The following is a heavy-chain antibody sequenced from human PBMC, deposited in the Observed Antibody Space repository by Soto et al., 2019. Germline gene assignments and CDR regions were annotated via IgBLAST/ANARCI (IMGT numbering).Heavy chain of an antibody. CDR2: IIPIFGTA. CDR3: ARAAPNLHMNFDS. D-gene: IGHD1-1*01. CDR1: GGIFSSYA. Sequence: GASVKVSCKASGGIFSSYAISWVRQAPGQGLEWMGGIIPIFGTANYAQKFQGRVTITADESTSTAYMELSSLRSEDTAVYYCARAAPNLHMNFDSWGQGTLVTSPQ. V-gene: IGHV1-69*13. J-gene: IGHJ4*02.